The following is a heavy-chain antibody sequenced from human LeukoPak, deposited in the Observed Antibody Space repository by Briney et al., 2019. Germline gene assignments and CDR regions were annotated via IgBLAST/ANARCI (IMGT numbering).Heavy chain of an antibody. CDR2: ISYSGST. D-gene: IGHD2-15*01. Sequence: SETLSLTCTVSGGSISSSSYYWGWIRQPPGKGLEWSGSISYSGSTYYNPSLKSRVTISVDTSKNQFSLKLSSVTAADTAVYYCARGYCSGGSCYSYYYYNYMDVWGKGTTVTVSS. V-gene: IGHV4-39*07. CDR3: ARGYCSGGSCYSYYYYNYMDV. CDR1: GGSISSSSYY. J-gene: IGHJ6*03.